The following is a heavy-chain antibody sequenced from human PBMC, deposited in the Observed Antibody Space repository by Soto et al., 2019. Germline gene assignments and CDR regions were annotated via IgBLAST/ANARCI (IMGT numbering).Heavy chain of an antibody. CDR1: GYTFTSYG. Sequence: QVQLVQSGAEVKKPGSSVKVSCKASGYTFTSYGISWVRQAPGQGLEWMGWISAYNGNTNCAQELQGRVTMTTDTSTSTAYMELRSLRSDDTAVYYCASNPYVRDLRDWYFDLWGRGTLVTVSS. D-gene: IGHD3-16*01. CDR3: ASNPYVRDLRDWYFDL. V-gene: IGHV1-18*01. J-gene: IGHJ2*01. CDR2: ISAYNGNT.